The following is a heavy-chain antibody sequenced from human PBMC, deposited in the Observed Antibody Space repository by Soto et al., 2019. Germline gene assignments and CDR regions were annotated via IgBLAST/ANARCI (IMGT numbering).Heavy chain of an antibody. J-gene: IGHJ4*02. Sequence: QVQLQESGPGLVKPSGTLSLTCAVSGGSISSSNWWSWVRQPPGKGLEWIGEIYHSGSTNYNPSLKSRVTISVDKSKNQCSLKLSSVTAADTAVYYCARDPVGYDSSGYYGTLDYWGQGTLVTVSS. CDR1: GGSISSSNW. CDR2: IYHSGST. D-gene: IGHD3-22*01. CDR3: ARDPVGYDSSGYYGTLDY. V-gene: IGHV4-4*02.